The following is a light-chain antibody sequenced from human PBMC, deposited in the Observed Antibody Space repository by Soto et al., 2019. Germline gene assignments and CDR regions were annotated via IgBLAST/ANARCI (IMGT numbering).Light chain of an antibody. J-gene: IGKJ1*01. V-gene: IGKV1-5*03. Sequence: DIPMTQSPSTLSASVGDRVNITCRASQRISSWLAWYQQKPGKAPKLLMYKASSLWPGVPSRVSGRGAGTEFPLTISSLQPYDFATYYCQQYNSYSWSFGQGTKVEIK. CDR3: QQYNSYSWS. CDR2: KAS. CDR1: QRISSW.